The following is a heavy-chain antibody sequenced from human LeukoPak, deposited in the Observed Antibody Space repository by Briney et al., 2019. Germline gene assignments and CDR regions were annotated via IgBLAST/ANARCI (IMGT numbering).Heavy chain of an antibody. CDR1: GGSFSGYY. Sequence: SETLSLTCAVYGGSFSGYYWSWIRQPPGKGLEWIGEINHSGSTNYNPSLKSRVTISVDTSKNQFSLKLSSETAADTAVYYCARNADYYDSSGYYHWGQGTLVTVSS. V-gene: IGHV4-34*01. CDR2: INHSGST. D-gene: IGHD3-22*01. J-gene: IGHJ5*02. CDR3: ARNADYYDSSGYYH.